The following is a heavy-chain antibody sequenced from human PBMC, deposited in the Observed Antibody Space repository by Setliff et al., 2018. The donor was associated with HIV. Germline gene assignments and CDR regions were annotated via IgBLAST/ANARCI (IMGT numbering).Heavy chain of an antibody. CDR3: AREYYRSGGYYSGWKYYYMAV. V-gene: IGHV4-4*08. J-gene: IGHJ6*03. CDR1: GDSSSNDY. CDR2: IHTSGTT. D-gene: IGHD2-15*01. Sequence: SETLSLTCTVSGDSSSNDYWTWVRQPPGKGLEWIGNIHTSGTTKYNPSLNSRVTISVDMSKSQFSLRLSSVTAADTAMYYCAREYYRSGGYYSGWKYYYMAVWGKGTTVTVSS.